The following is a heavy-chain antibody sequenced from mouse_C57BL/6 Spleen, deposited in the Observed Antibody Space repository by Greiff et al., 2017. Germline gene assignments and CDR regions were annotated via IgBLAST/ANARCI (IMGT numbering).Heavy chain of an antibody. CDR2: ISSGSSTI. V-gene: IGHV5-17*01. CDR3: ARGGQLRPYYAMDY. Sequence: DVKLVESGGGLVKPGGSLKLSCAASGFTFSDYGMHWVRQAPEKGLEWVAYISSGSSTIYYADTVKGRFTISRDNAKNTLFLQMTSLRSEDTAMYYCARGGQLRPYYAMDYWGQGTSVTVSS. D-gene: IGHD3-2*02. J-gene: IGHJ4*01. CDR1: GFTFSDYG.